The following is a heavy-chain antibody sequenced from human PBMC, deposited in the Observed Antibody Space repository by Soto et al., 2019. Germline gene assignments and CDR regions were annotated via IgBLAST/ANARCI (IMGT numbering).Heavy chain of an antibody. D-gene: IGHD1-7*01. CDR3: ARDQGGITGTTYSWFDP. CDR2: IYYSGST. CDR1: GGSISSGDYY. Sequence: SETLSLTCTVSGGSISSGDYYWSWIRQPPGKGLEWIGYIYYSGSTYYNPSPKSRVTVSVDTSKNQFSLKLSSVTAADTAVYYCARDQGGITGTTYSWFDPWGQGTLVTVSS. J-gene: IGHJ5*02. V-gene: IGHV4-30-4*01.